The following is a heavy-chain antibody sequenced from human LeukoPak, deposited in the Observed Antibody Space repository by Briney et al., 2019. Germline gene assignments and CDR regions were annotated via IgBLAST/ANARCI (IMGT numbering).Heavy chain of an antibody. V-gene: IGHV4-34*01. D-gene: IGHD3-16*02. CDR1: GGSFSGYY. J-gene: IGHJ4*02. CDR3: ARRYYDYVWGSYRYLGSRFDY. Sequence: KPSETLSLTCAVYGGSFSGYYWSWIRQPPGKGLEWIGEINHSGSTNYNPSLKSRVTISVDTSKNQFSLKLSSVAAADTAVYYCARRYYDYVWGSYRYLGSRFDYWGQGTLVTVSS. CDR2: INHSGST.